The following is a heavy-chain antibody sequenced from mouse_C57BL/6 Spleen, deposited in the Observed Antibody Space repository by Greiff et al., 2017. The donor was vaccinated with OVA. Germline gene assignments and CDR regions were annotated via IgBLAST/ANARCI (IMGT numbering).Heavy chain of an antibody. Sequence: QVQLKESGAELVRPGTSVKVSCKASGYAFTNYLIEWVKQRPGQGLEWIGVINPGRGGSTYNETFTGKATLTADKSSSTAYMQLSSQTSEDSAVYFCARFYYDYPYYCDYWGQGTTLTVSS. J-gene: IGHJ2*01. CDR3: ARFYYDYPYYCDY. V-gene: IGHV1-54*01. CDR2: INPGRGGS. D-gene: IGHD2-4*01. CDR1: GYAFTNYL.